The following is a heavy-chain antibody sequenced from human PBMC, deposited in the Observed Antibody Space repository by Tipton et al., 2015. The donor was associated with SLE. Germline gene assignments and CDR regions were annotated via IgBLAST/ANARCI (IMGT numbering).Heavy chain of an antibody. CDR3: ALYSYGY. J-gene: IGHJ4*02. CDR1: GGSINSGGYS. D-gene: IGHD5-18*01. Sequence: TLSLTCAVSGGSINSGGYSWSWIRQPPGKGLEWIGYIYTSGSTNYNPSLKSRVTISVDTSKNQFSLKLSSVTAADTAVYYCALYSYGYWGQGTLVTVSS. CDR2: IYTSGST. V-gene: IGHV4-30-2*01.